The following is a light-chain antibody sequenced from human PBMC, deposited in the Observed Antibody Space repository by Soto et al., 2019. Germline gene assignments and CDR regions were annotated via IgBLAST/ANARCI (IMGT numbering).Light chain of an antibody. CDR3: SSYTSSDTLAV. V-gene: IGLV2-14*01. CDR1: SSDVGGYNY. CDR2: DVS. Sequence: QSVLTQPASVSGSPGQSITISCTGTSSDVGGYNYVSWYQQRPGKAPKLMIYDVSNRPSGVSNRFSGSKSGNTASLTISGLQAEDEADYYCSSYTSSDTLAVFGGGTKLTVL. J-gene: IGLJ2*01.